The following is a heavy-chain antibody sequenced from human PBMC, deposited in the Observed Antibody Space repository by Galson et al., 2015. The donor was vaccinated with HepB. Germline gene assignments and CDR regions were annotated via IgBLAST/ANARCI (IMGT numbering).Heavy chain of an antibody. J-gene: IGHJ4*02. Sequence: SLRLSCAASGFTVSSNYMSWVRQAPGKGLEWVSVIYSGGSTYYADSVKGRLTISRHNSKNTLYLQMNSLRAEDTAVYYCARVARGNYYDSSGYFDYWGQGTLVTVSS. D-gene: IGHD3-22*01. CDR1: GFTVSSNY. CDR2: IYSGGST. V-gene: IGHV3-53*04. CDR3: ARVARGNYYDSSGYFDY.